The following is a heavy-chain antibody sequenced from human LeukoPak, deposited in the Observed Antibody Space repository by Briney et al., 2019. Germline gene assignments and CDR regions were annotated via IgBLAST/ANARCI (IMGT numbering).Heavy chain of an antibody. CDR3: AKEVGSCSGGSCYSGLVDY. Sequence: GGSLRLSCAASGFTFSSYGMHWVRQAPGKGLEWVAVISYDGSNKYYADSVKGRFTISRDNSKNTLHLQMNSLRAEDTAVYYCAKEVGSCSGGSCYSGLVDYWGQGTLVTVSS. V-gene: IGHV3-30*18. J-gene: IGHJ4*02. CDR2: ISYDGSNK. D-gene: IGHD2-15*01. CDR1: GFTFSSYG.